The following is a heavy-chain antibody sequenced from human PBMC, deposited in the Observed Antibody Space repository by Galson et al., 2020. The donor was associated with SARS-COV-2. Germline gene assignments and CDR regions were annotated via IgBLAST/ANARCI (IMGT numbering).Heavy chain of an antibody. CDR2: MNPNSANT. J-gene: IGHJ5*02. CDR1: GYTFTSYD. Sequence: SVTVSCKASGYTFTSYDINWVRQATGQGLEWMGWMNPNSANTGYAQKFQGRVTMTRNTSISTAYMELSSLRSEDTAVYYCARGRHSSGWPNWFDPWGEGTLVTVSS. D-gene: IGHD6-19*01. V-gene: IGHV1-8*01. CDR3: ARGRHSSGWPNWFDP.